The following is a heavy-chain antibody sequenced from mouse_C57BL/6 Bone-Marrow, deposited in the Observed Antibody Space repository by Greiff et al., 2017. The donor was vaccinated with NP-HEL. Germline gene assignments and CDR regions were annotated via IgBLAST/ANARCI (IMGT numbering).Heavy chain of an antibody. CDR3: AVYYDYDGRVDY. CDR1: GYTFTSYW. J-gene: IGHJ2*01. CDR2: IYPGSGST. D-gene: IGHD2-4*01. Sequence: QVQLQQSGAELVKPGASVKMSCKASGYTFTSYWITWVKQRPGQGLEWIGDIYPGSGSTNYNEKFKSKATLTVDTSSSTAYMQLSSLTSEDSAVYYCAVYYDYDGRVDYWGQGTTLTVSS. V-gene: IGHV1-55*01.